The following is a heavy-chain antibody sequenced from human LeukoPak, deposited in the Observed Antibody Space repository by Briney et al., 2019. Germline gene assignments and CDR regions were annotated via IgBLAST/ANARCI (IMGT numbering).Heavy chain of an antibody. Sequence: ASVNVSCKASGYTFSVYYMHWVRQAPGQGLEWMGRINPNSGGTNYAQKFQGRVTMTRDTSISTAYMELSRLRSDDTAVYYCARGPPGGYCSSTSCYYWFDPWGQGTLVTVSS. CDR2: INPNSGGT. J-gene: IGHJ5*02. CDR1: GYTFSVYY. CDR3: ARGPPGGYCSSTSCYYWFDP. D-gene: IGHD2-2*01. V-gene: IGHV1-2*06.